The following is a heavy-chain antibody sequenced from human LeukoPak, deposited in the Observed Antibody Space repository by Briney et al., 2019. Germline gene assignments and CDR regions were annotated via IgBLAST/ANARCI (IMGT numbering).Heavy chain of an antibody. J-gene: IGHJ5*02. V-gene: IGHV3-33*01. CDR1: GFTFSNHG. CDR2: IWYDGSNK. CDR3: ARDLGTSTTAPKRKGRFDP. D-gene: IGHD1-1*01. Sequence: PGGSLRVSCAAPGFTFSNHGMHWVRQAPGKGLEWVALIWYDGSNKEYAESVKGRFTISRDNSKNTLYLQMNSLRDEDTAVYYCARDLGTSTTAPKRKGRFDPWGQGTLVTVSS.